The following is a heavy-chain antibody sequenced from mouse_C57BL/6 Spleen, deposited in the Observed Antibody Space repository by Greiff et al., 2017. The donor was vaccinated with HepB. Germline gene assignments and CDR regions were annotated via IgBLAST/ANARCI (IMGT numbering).Heavy chain of an antibody. D-gene: IGHD1-1*01. CDR1: GYTFTTYP. Sequence: VQLQESGAELVKPGASVKMSCKASGYTFTTYPIEWMKQNHGKSLEWIGNFHPYNDDTKYNEKFKGKATLTVEKSSSTVYLELSRLTSDDSAVYYCARGHYYGSSCYAMDYWGQGTSVTVSS. CDR2: FHPYNDDT. CDR3: ARGHYYGSSCYAMDY. J-gene: IGHJ4*01. V-gene: IGHV1-47*01.